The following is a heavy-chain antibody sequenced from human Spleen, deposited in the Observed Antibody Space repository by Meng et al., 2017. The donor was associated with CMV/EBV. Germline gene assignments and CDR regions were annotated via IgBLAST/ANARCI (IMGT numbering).Heavy chain of an antibody. CDR2: ISYDGDKK. J-gene: IGHJ4*02. V-gene: IGHV3-30*04. Sequence: GESLKISCEASGFTFSNYEMNWVRQAPGKGLEWVAVISYDGDKKFYTDSVKGRFTISRDNSKNTLILQMNSLRTEDTAVYYCARVYYDSTNYYFSFGYWGQGTLVTVSS. CDR1: GFTFSNYE. D-gene: IGHD3-22*01. CDR3: ARVYYDSTNYYFSFGY.